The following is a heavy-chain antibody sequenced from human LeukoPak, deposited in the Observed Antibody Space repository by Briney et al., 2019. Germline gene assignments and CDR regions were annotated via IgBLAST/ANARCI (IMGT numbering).Heavy chain of an antibody. V-gene: IGHV3-66*01. J-gene: IGHJ4*02. CDR1: GFTVSSNY. CDR2: IYSGGST. D-gene: IGHD4-23*01. Sequence: GGSLRLSCAASGFTVSSNYMSWVRQAPGKGLEWVSVIYSGGSTYYADSVKGRFTISRDNSKNTLYLQMNSLRAEDTAVYYCSKLQGGKVFDQWGQGTLVTVSP. CDR3: SKLQGGKVFDQ.